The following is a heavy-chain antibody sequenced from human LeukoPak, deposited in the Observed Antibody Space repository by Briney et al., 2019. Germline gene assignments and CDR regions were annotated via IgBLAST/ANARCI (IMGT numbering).Heavy chain of an antibody. V-gene: IGHV3-23*01. CDR2: ISGSGGST. CDR3: AKGGYSYASFDY. D-gene: IGHD5-18*01. J-gene: IGHJ4*02. Sequence: GGSLRLSCAASGFTFSSYAMSWVRQAPGKGLVRVSAISGSGGSTYYADSVKGRFTISRDNSKNTLYLQMNSLRAEDTAVYSCAKGGYSYASFDYWGQGTLVTGSS. CDR1: GFTFSSYA.